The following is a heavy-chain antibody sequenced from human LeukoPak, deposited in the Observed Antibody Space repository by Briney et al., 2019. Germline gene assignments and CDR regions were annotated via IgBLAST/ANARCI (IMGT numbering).Heavy chain of an antibody. CDR3: ARHAAFTEYQSHLTHFDY. Sequence: SETLSLTCTVSGGSISSYYWSWIRQPPGKRLEWIGYIYHSGSTNYNSSLKSRVTISVDTSKNQFSLKLSSVTAADTAVYYCARHAAFTEYQSHLTHFDYWGQGTLVTVSS. V-gene: IGHV4-59*08. CDR2: IYHSGST. CDR1: GGSISSYY. J-gene: IGHJ4*02. D-gene: IGHD2-2*01.